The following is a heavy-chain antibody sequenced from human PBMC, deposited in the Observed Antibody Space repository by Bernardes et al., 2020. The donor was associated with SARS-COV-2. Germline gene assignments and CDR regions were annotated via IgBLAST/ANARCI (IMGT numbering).Heavy chain of an antibody. CDR1: GFTFRNDV. J-gene: IGHJ4*02. Sequence: GSLSLSCAASGFTFRNDVMTWVRQAPGKGLEWVSAISYNGAQTAYADSVKDRFTISRDNSKNVLYLQMNSLRAEDTAVYYCARRSGGTPDYWGQGTLVTVPS. CDR3: ARRSGGTPDY. V-gene: IGHV3-23*01. CDR2: ISYNGAQT. D-gene: IGHD3-16*01.